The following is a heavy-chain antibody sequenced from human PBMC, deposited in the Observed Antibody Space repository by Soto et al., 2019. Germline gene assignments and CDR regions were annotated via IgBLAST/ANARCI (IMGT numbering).Heavy chain of an antibody. D-gene: IGHD2-2*01. CDR1: GGSISSSSYY. Sequence: SETLSLTCTVSGGSISSSSYYWGWIRQPPGKGLEWIGSIYYSGSTYYNPSLKSRVTISVGTSKNQFSLKLSSVTAADTAVYYCSAAMETYFDYWGQGTLVTVSS. CDR3: SAAMETYFDY. V-gene: IGHV4-39*01. J-gene: IGHJ4*02. CDR2: IYYSGST.